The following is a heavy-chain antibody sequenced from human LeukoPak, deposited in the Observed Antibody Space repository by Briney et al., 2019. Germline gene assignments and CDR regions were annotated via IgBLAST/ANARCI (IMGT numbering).Heavy chain of an antibody. CDR1: GFTFSSYG. D-gene: IGHD6-13*01. Sequence: GGSLRLSCAASGFTFSSYGMHWVRQAPGKGLAWVAVIWYGGSNKYYADSVKGRFTISRDNSKNTLYLQMNSLRAEDTAVYYCAKGQPESVDSSWYRHFDYWGQGTLVTVSS. CDR2: IWYGGSNK. J-gene: IGHJ4*02. V-gene: IGHV3-30*02. CDR3: AKGQPESVDSSWYRHFDY.